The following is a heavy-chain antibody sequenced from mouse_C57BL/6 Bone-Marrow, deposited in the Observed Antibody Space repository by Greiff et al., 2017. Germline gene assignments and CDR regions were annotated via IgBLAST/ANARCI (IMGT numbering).Heavy chain of an antibody. D-gene: IGHD1-1*01. CDR2: INYAGSSP. CDR3: ARDRRVYGSSLWYFDV. V-gene: IGHV5-16*01. Sequence: EVMLVESEGGLVQPGSSMKLSCTASGFTFRDYYMAWVRPVPETGLEWVANINYAGSSPYYLDSLKSSFILSRDNAKNILYMQLSSRKSYDTSTYYCARDRRVYGSSLWYFDVWGTGTTVTVSS. J-gene: IGHJ1*03. CDR1: GFTFRDYY.